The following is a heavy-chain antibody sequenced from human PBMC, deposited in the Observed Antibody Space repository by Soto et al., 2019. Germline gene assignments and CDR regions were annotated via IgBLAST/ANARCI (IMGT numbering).Heavy chain of an antibody. CDR3: PRDGEPASEGMDV. D-gene: IGHD2-21*01. CDR1: GFTFSSYA. V-gene: IGHV3-30-3*01. J-gene: IGHJ6*02. CDR2: ISYDGSNK. Sequence: PGGSLRLSCAASGFTFSSYAMHWVRQAPGKGLEWVAVISYDGSNKYYADSVKGRFTISRDNSKNTLYLQMNSLRAEDTAVYYCPRDGEPASEGMDVWGQGTTVTVSS.